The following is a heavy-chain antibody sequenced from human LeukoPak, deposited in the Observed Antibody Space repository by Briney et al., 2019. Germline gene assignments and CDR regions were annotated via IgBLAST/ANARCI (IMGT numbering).Heavy chain of an antibody. CDR1: GGSFSSYY. CDR3: ARGRIVVVPDAFDI. V-gene: IGHV4-59*10. D-gene: IGHD3-22*01. Sequence: SETLSLTCAVYGGSFSSYYWSWIRQPAGKGLEWIGRIYTSGSTNYNPSLKSRVTMSVDTSKNQFSLKLSSVTAADTAVYYCARGRIVVVPDAFDIWGQGTMITVSS. J-gene: IGHJ3*02. CDR2: IYTSGST.